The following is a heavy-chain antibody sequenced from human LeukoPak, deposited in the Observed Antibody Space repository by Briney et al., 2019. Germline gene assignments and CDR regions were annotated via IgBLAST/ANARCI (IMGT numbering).Heavy chain of an antibody. CDR1: GFTFSNYA. J-gene: IGHJ4*02. D-gene: IGHD3-3*01. Sequence: PGGSLRLSCAASGFTFSNYAMHWVRQAPGKGLKRVAVISYDGSNKFYADSVKGRFTISRDNSKNTLYLQMNSLRAEDTAVYYCAKDADSYDFWSGEPSYFDYWGQGTLVTVSS. V-gene: IGHV3-30-3*01. CDR3: AKDADSYDFWSGEPSYFDY. CDR2: ISYDGSNK.